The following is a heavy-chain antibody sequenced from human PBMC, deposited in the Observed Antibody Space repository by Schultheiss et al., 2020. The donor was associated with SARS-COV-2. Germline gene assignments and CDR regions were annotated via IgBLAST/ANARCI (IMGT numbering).Heavy chain of an antibody. Sequence: GGSLRLSCAASGFTFSSYWMSWVRQAPGKGLEWVSSISGSSNYIYSADSLTGRFTISRDNSKNTLYLQMNSLRAEDTAVYYCAKGKIYYYYYMDVWGKGTTVTVSS. CDR1: GFTFSSYW. CDR3: AKGKIYYYYYMDV. CDR2: ISGSSNYI. V-gene: IGHV3-21*04. J-gene: IGHJ6*03.